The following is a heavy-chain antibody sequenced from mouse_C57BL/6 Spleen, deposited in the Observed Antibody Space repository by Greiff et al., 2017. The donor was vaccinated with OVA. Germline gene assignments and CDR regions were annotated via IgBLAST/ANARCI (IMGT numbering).Heavy chain of an antibody. V-gene: IGHV1-80*01. CDR2: IYPGDGDT. J-gene: IGHJ1*03. D-gene: IGHD1-1*01. CDR3: ARENYYGSSPCWYFDV. CDR1: GYAFSSYW. Sequence: QVQLQQSGAELVKPGASVKISCKASGYAFSSYWMNWVKQRPGKGLEWIGQIYPGDGDTNYNGKFKGKATLTADKSSSTAYMQLSSLTSEDSAVYFCARENYYGSSPCWYFDVWGTGTTVTVSS.